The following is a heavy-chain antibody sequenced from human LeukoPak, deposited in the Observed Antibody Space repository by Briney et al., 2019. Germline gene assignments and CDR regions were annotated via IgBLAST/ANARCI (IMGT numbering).Heavy chain of an antibody. Sequence: PSETLSLTCAVYGGSFSGYYWSWIRQPPGKGLEWIGEINHSGSTNYNPSLKSRVTISVDTSKNQFSLKLSSVTAADTAVYYCARVAITMIVVVKGYFDYWGQGTLVTVSS. CDR1: GGSFSGYY. V-gene: IGHV4-34*01. CDR2: INHSGST. D-gene: IGHD3-22*01. CDR3: ARVAITMIVVVKGYFDY. J-gene: IGHJ4*02.